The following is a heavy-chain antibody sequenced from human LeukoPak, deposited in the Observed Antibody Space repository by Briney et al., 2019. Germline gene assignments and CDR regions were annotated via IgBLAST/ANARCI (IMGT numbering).Heavy chain of an antibody. V-gene: IGHV4-39*07. CDR3: ARASSHSLGYYYYMDV. J-gene: IGHJ6*03. CDR2: IYYSGST. Sequence: PSETLSLTCTVSGGSISSSSYYWGWIRQPPGKGLEWIGSIYYSGSTYYNPSLKSRVTISVDTSKNQFSLKLSSVTAADTAVYYCARASSHSLGYYYYMDVWGKGTTVTISS. D-gene: IGHD5-18*01. CDR1: GGSISSSSYY.